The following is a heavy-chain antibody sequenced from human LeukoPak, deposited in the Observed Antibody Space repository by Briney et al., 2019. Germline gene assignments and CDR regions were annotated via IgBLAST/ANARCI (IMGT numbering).Heavy chain of an antibody. Sequence: GGSLRLSCAASGFTFSSYGMHWVRQAPGKGLEWVAVISYDGSNKYYADSVKGRFTISRDNSKNTLYLQMNSLRAEDTAVYYCAKDPMTTPWGQGTLVTVSS. V-gene: IGHV3-30*18. CDR2: ISYDGSNK. CDR1: GFTFSSYG. CDR3: AKDPMTTP. D-gene: IGHD4-17*01. J-gene: IGHJ5*02.